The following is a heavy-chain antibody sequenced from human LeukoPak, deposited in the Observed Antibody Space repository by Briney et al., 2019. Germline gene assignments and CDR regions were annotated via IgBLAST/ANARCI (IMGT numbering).Heavy chain of an antibody. V-gene: IGHV4-4*02. D-gene: IGHD3-10*01. Sequence: SGTLSLTCAVSGGSISSSNWWSWVRQLPGKGLEWIGEIYHSGSTNYNPSLKSRVTISVDKSKNQFSLKLSSVTAADTAVYYCARGRAGYGSGSYFSWGQGTLVTVSS. CDR3: ARGRAGYGSGSYFS. J-gene: IGHJ5*02. CDR2: IYHSGST. CDR1: GGSISSSNW.